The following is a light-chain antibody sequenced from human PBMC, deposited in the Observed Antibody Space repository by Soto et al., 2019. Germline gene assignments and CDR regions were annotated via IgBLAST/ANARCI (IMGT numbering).Light chain of an antibody. CDR1: SSDVGGYNY. J-gene: IGLJ1*01. CDR2: EVS. Sequence: QSALTQPASVSGSPGQSITISCTGTSSDVGGYNYVSWYQQHPGKAPKLVIYEVSNRPSGVADRFPGSKSGNTASLTIAGLQAEDEADYFCSTYTSDRVYVSGTGTKLTVL. V-gene: IGLV2-14*01. CDR3: STYTSDRVYV.